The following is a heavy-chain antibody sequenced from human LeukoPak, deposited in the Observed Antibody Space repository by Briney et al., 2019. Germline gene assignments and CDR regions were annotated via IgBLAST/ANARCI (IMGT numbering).Heavy chain of an antibody. V-gene: IGHV1-69*13. CDR3: ARAAYSSSWLAEYYYYMDV. Sequence: SSGNLSSKPSRRTFTRYAISWVRQAPGHGLECWGGIIPIFGRANYAQECQGRVTITAGESTSTAYTALSSLRSEDTAVYYCARAAYSSSWLAEYYYYMDVWGQGTTVTVSS. CDR1: RRTFTRYA. CDR2: IIPIFGRA. J-gene: IGHJ6*03. D-gene: IGHD6-13*01.